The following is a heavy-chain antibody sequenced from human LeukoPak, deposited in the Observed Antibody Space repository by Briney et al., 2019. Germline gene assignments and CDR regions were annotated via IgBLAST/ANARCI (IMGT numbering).Heavy chain of an antibody. D-gene: IGHD2-2*02. Sequence: GSSVKVSCKASGGTFSSYAISWVRQAPGQGLEWMGGIIPIFGTANYAQKFQGRVTITADESTSTAYMELSRLRSDDTAVYYCARVVPAAILGDWFDPWGQGTLVTVSS. CDR1: GGTFSSYA. V-gene: IGHV1-69*01. CDR3: ARVVPAAILGDWFDP. CDR2: IIPIFGTA. J-gene: IGHJ5*02.